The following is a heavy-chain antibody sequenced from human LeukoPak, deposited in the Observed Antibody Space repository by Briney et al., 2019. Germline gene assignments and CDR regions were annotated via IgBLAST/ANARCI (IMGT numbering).Heavy chain of an antibody. CDR1: GGAVSSGSYY. CDR2: IYYSGST. J-gene: IGHJ6*02. D-gene: IGHD3-10*01. V-gene: IGHV4-61*01. CDR3: ASIRITMVRGVRYYYYYGMDV. Sequence: PSETLSLTCTVSGGAVSSGSYYWSWIRQPPGKGLEWIGYIYYSGSTNYNPSLKSRVTISVDTSKNQFSLKLSSVTAADTAVYYCASIRITMVRGVRYYYYYGMDVWAKGPRSPSP.